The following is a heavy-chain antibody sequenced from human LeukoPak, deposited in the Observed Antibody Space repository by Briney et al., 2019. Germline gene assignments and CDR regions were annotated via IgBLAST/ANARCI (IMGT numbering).Heavy chain of an antibody. CDR1: GYIFTGYY. V-gene: IGHV1-2*02. Sequence: ASVKVSCKASGYIFTGYYMHWVRQAPGQGLEWMGWINPNSGGTNYAQKFQGRVTMTRDTSISTAYMELSRLRSDDTAVYYRASLYDSSDHFDYWGQGTLVTVSS. CDR2: INPNSGGT. CDR3: ASLYDSSDHFDY. J-gene: IGHJ4*02. D-gene: IGHD3-22*01.